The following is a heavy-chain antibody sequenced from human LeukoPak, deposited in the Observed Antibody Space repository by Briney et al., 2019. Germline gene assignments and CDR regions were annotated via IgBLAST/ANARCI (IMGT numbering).Heavy chain of an antibody. CDR1: GGSISSSTYY. D-gene: IGHD1-26*01. CDR2: IYYSGST. V-gene: IGHV4-39*07. Sequence: PSGTLSLTCTVSGGSISSSTYYWGWIRQPPGKGLEWIGSIYYSGSTYYNPSLKSRVTISVDTSKNQFSLKLSSVTAADTAVYYCARARMRIPGSYYRFDYWGQGALVTVSS. CDR3: ARARMRIPGSYYRFDY. J-gene: IGHJ4*02.